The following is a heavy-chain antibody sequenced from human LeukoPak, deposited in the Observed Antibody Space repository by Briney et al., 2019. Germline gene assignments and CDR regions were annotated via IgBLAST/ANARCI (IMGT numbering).Heavy chain of an antibody. CDR3: AKDGHYVWGSYRLNWFDP. D-gene: IGHD3-16*01. Sequence: GGSLRLSCAASGFTFSSYGMHWVRQAPGKGLEWVAYIQYDRSNQQYAGSVKGRFSISRDNSKNTLSLQMNSLRAEDTAVYYCAKDGHYVWGSYRLNWFDPWGQGTLVTVSS. V-gene: IGHV3-30*02. CDR1: GFTFSSYG. J-gene: IGHJ5*02. CDR2: IQYDRSNQ.